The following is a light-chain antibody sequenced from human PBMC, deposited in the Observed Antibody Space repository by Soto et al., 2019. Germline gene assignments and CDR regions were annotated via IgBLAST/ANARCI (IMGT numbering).Light chain of an antibody. Sequence: DIQMTQSPSSVSASVGDGVTITCRASQSIASWLTWYQQKPGKAPKVLIYAASRLQSGVPSRFSGSESGTTFTLTITNXQPEDFATYYCQQASSFPLTFGGGTKVDIK. CDR1: QSIASW. CDR2: AAS. CDR3: QQASSFPLT. V-gene: IGKV1-12*01. J-gene: IGKJ4*01.